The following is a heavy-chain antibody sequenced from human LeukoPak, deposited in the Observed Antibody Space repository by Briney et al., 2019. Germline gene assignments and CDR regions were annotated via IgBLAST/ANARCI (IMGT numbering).Heavy chain of an antibody. V-gene: IGHV4-59*01. CDR1: GGSISSYY. J-gene: IGHJ6*02. Sequence: ASETLSLTCTVSGGSISSYYWSWIRQPPGKGLEWIGYIYYSGSTNYNPSLKSRVTISVDTSKNQLSLKLSSVTAADTAVYYCARVGYYYYYGMDVWGQGTTVTVSS. CDR2: IYYSGST. CDR3: ARVGYYYYYGMDV.